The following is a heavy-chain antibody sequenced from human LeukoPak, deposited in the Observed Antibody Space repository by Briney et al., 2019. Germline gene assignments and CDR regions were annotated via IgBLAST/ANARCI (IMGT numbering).Heavy chain of an antibody. J-gene: IGHJ6*03. V-gene: IGHV4-38-2*02. CDR3: ARVYWSYYYYMDV. Sequence: PSETLSLTCTVSGYSISSGYYWGWIRQPPGKGLGWIGSIYHSGSTLYNPSLKSRVTISVDTSKNQFSLQLSSVTAADTAVYYCARVYWSYYYYMDVWGKGTTVTVSS. D-gene: IGHD2-8*02. CDR2: IYHSGST. CDR1: GYSISSGYY.